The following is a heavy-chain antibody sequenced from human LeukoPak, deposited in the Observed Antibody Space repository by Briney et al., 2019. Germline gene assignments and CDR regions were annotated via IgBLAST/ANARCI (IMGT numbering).Heavy chain of an antibody. CDR2: IYYSVTT. J-gene: IGHJ4*02. D-gene: IGHD4-23*01. CDR3: ARDRLRWPKIDY. CDR1: GGSFWGDF. Sequence: SETLSLTCAVYGGSFWGDFWSLIRPPPGKGAEGIGRIYYSVTTYYNPPLKSRVTISVDTSKNQFSLKLNSVTAADTAVYYCARDRLRWPKIDYGGQGTLVTVSS. V-gene: IGHV4-34*01.